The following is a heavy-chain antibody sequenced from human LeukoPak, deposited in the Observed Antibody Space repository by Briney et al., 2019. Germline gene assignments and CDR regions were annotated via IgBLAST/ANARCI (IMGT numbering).Heavy chain of an antibody. J-gene: IGHJ6*02. CDR3: ARVSRKKYYYDSSGYYYPGDYYYGMDV. CDR2: ISYDGSNK. D-gene: IGHD3-22*01. CDR1: GFTFSSYG. V-gene: IGHV3-30*03. Sequence: TGGSLRLSCAASGFTFSSYGMHWVRQAPGKGLEWVAVISYDGSNKYYADSVKGRFTISRDNSKNTLYLQMNSLRAEDTAVYYCARVSRKKYYYDSSGYYYPGDYYYGMDVRGQGTTVTVSS.